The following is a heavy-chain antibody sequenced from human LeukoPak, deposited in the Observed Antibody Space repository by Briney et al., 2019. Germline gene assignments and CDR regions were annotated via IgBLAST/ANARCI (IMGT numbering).Heavy chain of an antibody. Sequence: SQTLSLTCAISGDGVSSNSAAWNWIRQSPSRGLEWLGRTYYRSKWYNDYAVSVKSRITINPDTSKNQFSLQLNSVTPEDTAVYYCARDASSGWFPYQFNWFDPWGQGTLVTVSS. D-gene: IGHD6-19*01. J-gene: IGHJ5*02. CDR1: GDGVSSNSAA. CDR2: TYYRSKWYN. V-gene: IGHV6-1*01. CDR3: ARDASSGWFPYQFNWFDP.